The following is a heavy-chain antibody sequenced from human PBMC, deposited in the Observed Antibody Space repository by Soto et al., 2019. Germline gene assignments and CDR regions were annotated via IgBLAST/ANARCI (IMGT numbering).Heavy chain of an antibody. CDR2: LYWDDDK. J-gene: IGHJ4*02. CDR1: GFSLSTTRVG. Sequence: QITLKESGPTLVKPTQTLTLTCTFSGFSLSTTRVGVGWIRQPPGEALEWLALLYWDDDKLYSPSLKRRLTITKDTSKNQVVLTLTNMDPVDTATYYCAHSKTSGMRYYFDYWGQGTLLTVSS. V-gene: IGHV2-5*02. CDR3: AHSKTSGMRYYFDY.